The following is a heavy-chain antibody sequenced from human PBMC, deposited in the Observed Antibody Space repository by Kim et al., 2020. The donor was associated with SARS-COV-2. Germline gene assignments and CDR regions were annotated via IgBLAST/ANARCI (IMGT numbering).Heavy chain of an antibody. Sequence: SETLSLTCTVSGGSISSGGYYWSWIRQHPGKGLEWIGYIYYSGSTYYNPSLKSRVTISVDTSKNQFSLKLSSVTAAATAVYYCARANPSWLLRPYGMDVWGQGTTVTVSS. D-gene: IGHD2-15*01. CDR2: IYYSGST. J-gene: IGHJ6*02. CDR1: GGSISSGGYY. V-gene: IGHV4-31*03. CDR3: ARANPSWLLRPYGMDV.